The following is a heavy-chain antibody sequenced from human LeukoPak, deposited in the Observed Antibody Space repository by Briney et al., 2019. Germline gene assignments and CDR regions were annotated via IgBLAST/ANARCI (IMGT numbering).Heavy chain of an antibody. Sequence: GGSLRLSCAASGFTFGSYAMSWVRQAPGKGLEWVSAISGSGGSTYYADSVKGRFTISRDNSKNTLYLQMNSLRAEDTAVYYCAKNPHYYDSSGYYYLSWFDPWGQGTLVTVSS. V-gene: IGHV3-23*01. CDR2: ISGSGGST. J-gene: IGHJ5*02. CDR3: AKNPHYYDSSGYYYLSWFDP. D-gene: IGHD3-22*01. CDR1: GFTFGSYA.